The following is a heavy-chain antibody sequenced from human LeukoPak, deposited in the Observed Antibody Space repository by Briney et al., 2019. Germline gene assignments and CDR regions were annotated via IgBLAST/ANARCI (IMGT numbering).Heavy chain of an antibody. CDR3: ARDGYQLLTDAFDI. Sequence: PGGSLRLSCAASGFTFSDYYMSWIRQAPGKGLEWVSYISSSGSTIYYADSVKGRFTISRDNAKNSLYLQMNSLRAEDTAVYYCARDGYQLLTDAFDIWGQGTMVTVSS. J-gene: IGHJ3*02. CDR2: ISSSGSTI. CDR1: GFTFSDYY. V-gene: IGHV3-11*04. D-gene: IGHD2-2*01.